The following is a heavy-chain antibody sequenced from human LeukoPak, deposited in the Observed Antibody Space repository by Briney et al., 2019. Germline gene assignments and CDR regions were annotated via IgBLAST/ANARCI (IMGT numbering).Heavy chain of an antibody. CDR2: ISSISYI. CDR1: GFTFSSYS. D-gene: IGHD4-17*01. CDR3: ARDQYGDYALDY. J-gene: IGHJ4*02. V-gene: IGHV3-21*01. Sequence: GGSLRLSCAASGFTFSSYSMNWVRQAPGKGLEWVSSISSISYIYYADSVKGRFTISRDTARNSLYLQMNSLRAEDTAVYYCARDQYGDYALDYWGQGTLVTVSS.